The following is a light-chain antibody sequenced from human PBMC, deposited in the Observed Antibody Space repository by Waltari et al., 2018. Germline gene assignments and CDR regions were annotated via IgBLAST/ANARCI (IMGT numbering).Light chain of an antibody. J-gene: IGKJ2*01. CDR2: GAY. CDR1: QSINSNY. CDR3: QLYGSSTLYT. Sequence: EFVLTQSPGTLSLSPGERATLSCRASQSINSNYVAWYQQKPGQAPRLLIYGAYSRATGVPDRISGSGSGTDFTLTISRLEPEDFAVYYCQLYGSSTLYTFGQGTKLEIK. V-gene: IGKV3-20*01.